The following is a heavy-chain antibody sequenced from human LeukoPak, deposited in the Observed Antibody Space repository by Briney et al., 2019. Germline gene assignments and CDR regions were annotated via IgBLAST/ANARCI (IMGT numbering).Heavy chain of an antibody. Sequence: GGSLRLSCAASGYTFNDYGVSWIRQAPTKGLEWISGITWSGAATAYADSVKGRFTISRDNAKNSLFLEMNSLTAEDTALYHCARGFRDGPLYGMDVWGQGTTVTVSS. CDR1: GYTFNDYG. V-gene: IGHV3-20*01. CDR2: ITWSGAAT. D-gene: IGHD2-21*01. J-gene: IGHJ6*02. CDR3: ARGFRDGPLYGMDV.